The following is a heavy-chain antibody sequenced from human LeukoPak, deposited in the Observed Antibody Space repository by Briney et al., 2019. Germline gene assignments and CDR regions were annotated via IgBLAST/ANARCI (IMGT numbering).Heavy chain of an antibody. CDR3: ATYYYYSSGYYPGYFDY. Sequence: ASVKVSCKASGYTFTGYYMHWVRQAPGQGLEWMGWINPNSGGTNYAQKFQGRVTITRDTSISTAYMELSRLRSDDTAVYYCATYYYYSSGYYPGYFDYWGQGTLVTVSS. CDR2: INPNSGGT. V-gene: IGHV1-2*02. J-gene: IGHJ4*02. CDR1: GYTFTGYY. D-gene: IGHD3-22*01.